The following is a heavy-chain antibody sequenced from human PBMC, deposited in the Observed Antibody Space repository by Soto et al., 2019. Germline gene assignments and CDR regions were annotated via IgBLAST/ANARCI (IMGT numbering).Heavy chain of an antibody. CDR1: GFMFSNNG. CDR2: ISCDGSET. D-gene: IGHD4-4*01. Sequence: GGSLRLSCAGSGFMFSNNGMHWVRRAPGKGLEWVAFISCDGSETFYADSVKGRFTISRDNSKSTLFLHMSSLKNEDTAVYYCAITSVADASFDYWGQGTLVTVSS. V-gene: IGHV3-30*03. CDR3: AITSVADASFDY. J-gene: IGHJ4*02.